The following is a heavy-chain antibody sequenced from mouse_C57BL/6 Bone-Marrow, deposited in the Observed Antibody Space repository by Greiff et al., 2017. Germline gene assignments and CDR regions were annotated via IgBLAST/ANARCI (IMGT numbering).Heavy chain of an antibody. V-gene: IGHV1-26*01. CDR2: INPNNGGT. J-gene: IGHJ3*01. CDR1: GYTFTDYY. CDR3: DPSLAY. Sequence: EVKLMESGPELVKPGASVKISCKASGYTFTDYYMNWVKQSHGKSLEWIGDINPNNGGTSYTQKFKGKATLTVDKSSSTADMELRSLTSEDYAVYYCDPSLAYWGQGTLVTVSA. D-gene: IGHD6-1*01.